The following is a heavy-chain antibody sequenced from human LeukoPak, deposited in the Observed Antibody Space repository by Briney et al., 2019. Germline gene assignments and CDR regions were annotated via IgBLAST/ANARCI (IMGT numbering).Heavy chain of an antibody. CDR1: GGTFSSYA. J-gene: IGHJ4*02. CDR3: ATVALLRGSSGYYYYFDY. CDR2: IIPIFGTA. D-gene: IGHD3-22*01. V-gene: IGHV1-69*05. Sequence: SVKVSCKAAGGTFSSYAISWVRQAPGQGLEWMGGIIPIFGTANYAQKFQGRVTITTDESTSTAYMELSSLRSEDTAVYYCATVALLRGSSGYYYYFDYWGQGTLVTVSS.